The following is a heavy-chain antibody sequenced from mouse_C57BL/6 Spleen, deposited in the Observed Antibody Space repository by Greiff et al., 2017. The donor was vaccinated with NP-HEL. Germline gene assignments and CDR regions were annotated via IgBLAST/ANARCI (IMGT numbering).Heavy chain of an antibody. Sequence: VKVVESGPGLVKPSQSLFLTCSITGFPITSGYYWIWIRQSPGKPLEWMGYITHSGETFYNPSLQSPISITRETSKNQFFLQLNSVTTEDTAMYYCAGATTSDGWYCDVWGTGTTVTVSS. V-gene: IGHV12-3*01. CDR2: ITHSGET. CDR1: GFPITSGYY. D-gene: IGHD1-1*01. J-gene: IGHJ1*03. CDR3: AGATTSDGWYCDV.